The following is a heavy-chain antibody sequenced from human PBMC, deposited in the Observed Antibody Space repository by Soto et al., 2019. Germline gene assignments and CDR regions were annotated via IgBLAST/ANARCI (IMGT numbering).Heavy chain of an antibody. D-gene: IGHD3-3*01. CDR1: GGSFSGYS. CDR2: INHSGTT. J-gene: IGHJ6*02. V-gene: IGHV4-34*01. Sequence: PSETLSLTCAVYGGSFSGYSWTWLRQPPGKGLEWIGEINHSGTTDYNPALKSRVTMSADTSKNQFSLRMTSVTAAAPAVYYCARARVDSWSHIYYCVDVWGQGTTVTVSS. CDR3: ARARVDSWSHIYYCVDV.